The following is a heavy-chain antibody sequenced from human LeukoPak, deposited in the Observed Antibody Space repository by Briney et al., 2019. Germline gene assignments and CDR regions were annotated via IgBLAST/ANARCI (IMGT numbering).Heavy chain of an antibody. J-gene: IGHJ4*02. CDR2: IYYSGST. V-gene: IGHV4-30-4*02. D-gene: IGHD4-17*01. CDR1: GGSISSGDYY. Sequence: SETLSLTCTVSGGSISSGDYYWSWIRQPPGKGLEWIGYIYYSGSTYYNPSLKSRVTISVDTSKNQFSLKLSSVTAADTAVYYCAGMTTVTFFDYWGQGTLVTVSS. CDR3: AGMTTVTFFDY.